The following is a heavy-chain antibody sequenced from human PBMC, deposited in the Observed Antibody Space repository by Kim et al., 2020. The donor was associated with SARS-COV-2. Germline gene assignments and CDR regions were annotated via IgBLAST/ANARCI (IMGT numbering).Heavy chain of an antibody. CDR3: AKGNYYGSGSYDY. J-gene: IGHJ4*02. Sequence: GYADSVKGRFTISRDNAKNSLYLQMNSLGAEDAALYYCAKGNYYGSGSYDYWGQGTLVTVSS. V-gene: IGHV3-9*01. D-gene: IGHD3-10*01.